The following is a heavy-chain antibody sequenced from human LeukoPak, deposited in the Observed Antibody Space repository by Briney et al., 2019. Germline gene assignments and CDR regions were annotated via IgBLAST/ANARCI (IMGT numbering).Heavy chain of an antibody. CDR1: GGSISSYY. CDR2: IYYSGST. V-gene: IGHV4-59*08. D-gene: IGHD5-24*01. CDR3: ATQGDGYKAPFDY. J-gene: IGHJ4*02. Sequence: SETLSLTCTVSGGSISSYYWSWIRQPPGKGLEWIGYIYYSGSTNYNPSLKSRVTMSVDTSKNQFSLKLNSVTAADTAIYYCATQGDGYKAPFDYWGQGTLVTVSS.